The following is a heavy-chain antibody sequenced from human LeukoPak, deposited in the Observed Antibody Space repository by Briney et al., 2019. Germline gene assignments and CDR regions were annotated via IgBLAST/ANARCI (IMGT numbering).Heavy chain of an antibody. CDR2: ISGSGGST. D-gene: IGHD3-3*01. V-gene: IGHV3-23*01. CDR3: AKARGPLDLGVVPTAYGMDV. CDR1: GFTFSSYA. Sequence: PGGSLRLSCAASGFTFSSYAMSWVRQAPGKGLEWVSAISGSGGSTYYADSVKGRFTISRDNSKNTLYLQMNSLRAEDTAVYYCAKARGPLDLGVVPTAYGMDVWGQGTTVTVSS. J-gene: IGHJ6*02.